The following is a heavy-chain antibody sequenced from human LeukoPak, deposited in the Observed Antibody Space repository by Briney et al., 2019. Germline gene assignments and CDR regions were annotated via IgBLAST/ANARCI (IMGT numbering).Heavy chain of an antibody. D-gene: IGHD4-23*01. CDR2: ISYDGSNK. CDR1: GFTFSSYA. Sequence: PGGSLRLSCAASGFTFSSYAMHWVRQAPGKGLEWVAVISYDGSNKYYADSVKGRFTISRDNSKNTLYLQMNSLRAEDTAVYYCASHMITGTTVVMSGYFDSWGQGALVTVSS. J-gene: IGHJ4*02. CDR3: ASHMITGTTVVMSGYFDS. V-gene: IGHV3-30-3*01.